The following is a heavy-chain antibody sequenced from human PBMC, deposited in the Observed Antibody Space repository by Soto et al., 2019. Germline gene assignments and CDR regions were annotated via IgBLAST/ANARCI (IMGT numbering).Heavy chain of an antibody. CDR1: GGTFSSYA. CDR2: IIPIFGTA. D-gene: IGHD2-8*01. J-gene: IGHJ6*02. Sequence: SVKVSCKASGGTFSSYAISWVRQAPGQGLEWMGGIIPIFGTANYAQKFQGRVTITADESTSTAYMELSSLRSEDTAVYYCANLSPYCTNGVCYTDYYYGMDVWGQGTTVTVSS. V-gene: IGHV1-69*13. CDR3: ANLSPYCTNGVCYTDYYYGMDV.